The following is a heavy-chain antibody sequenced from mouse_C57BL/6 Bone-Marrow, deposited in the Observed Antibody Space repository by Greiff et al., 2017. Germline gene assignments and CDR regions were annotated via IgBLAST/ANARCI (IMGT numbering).Heavy chain of an antibody. V-gene: IGHV1-85*01. Sequence: VQLQESGPELVKPGASVKLSCKASGYTFTSYDINWVKQRPGQGLEWIGWIYPRDGSTKYNEKFKGKATLTVDTSSSTAYMGLHSLTSEDSAVYVCARDYGSSYWYFDVWGTGTTVTVSS. J-gene: IGHJ1*03. D-gene: IGHD1-1*01. CDR1: GYTFTSYD. CDR3: ARDYGSSYWYFDV. CDR2: IYPRDGST.